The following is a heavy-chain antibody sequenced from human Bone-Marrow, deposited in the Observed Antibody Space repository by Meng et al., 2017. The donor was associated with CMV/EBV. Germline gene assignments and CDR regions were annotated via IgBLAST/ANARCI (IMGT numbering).Heavy chain of an antibody. Sequence: TFSSYAMSWVRQAPGKGLKWVSAISGSGGSTYYADSVKGRFTISRDNSKNTLYLQMNSLRAEDTAVYYCAKDSTTQDRIAAADYFDYWGQGTLVTVSS. J-gene: IGHJ4*02. CDR3: AKDSTTQDRIAAADYFDY. D-gene: IGHD6-13*01. V-gene: IGHV3-23*01. CDR1: TFSSYA. CDR2: ISGSGGST.